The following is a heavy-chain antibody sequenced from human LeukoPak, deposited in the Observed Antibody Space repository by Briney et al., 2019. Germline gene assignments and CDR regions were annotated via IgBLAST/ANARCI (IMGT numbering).Heavy chain of an antibody. CDR2: FDPEDGET. CDR1: GYTLTELS. V-gene: IGHV1-24*01. Sequence: GVSVKVSCKVSGYTLTELSMHWVRQAPGKGLEWMGGFDPEDGETIYAQKFQGRVTMTEDTSTDTAYMELSSLRSEDTAVYYCVTRTTIFGVVIYFDYWGQGTLVTVSS. CDR3: VTRTTIFGVVIYFDY. J-gene: IGHJ4*02. D-gene: IGHD3-3*01.